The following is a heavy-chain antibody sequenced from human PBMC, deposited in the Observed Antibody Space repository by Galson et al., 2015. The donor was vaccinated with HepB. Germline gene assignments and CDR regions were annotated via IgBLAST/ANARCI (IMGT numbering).Heavy chain of an antibody. Sequence: SCKASGGTFSSYAISWVRQAPGQGLEWMGGIIPIFGTANYAQKFQGRVTITADESTSTAYMELSSLRSEDTAVYYCARGGDYGSGSYYISVDYWGQGTLVTVSS. CDR3: ARGGDYGSGSYYISVDY. CDR1: GGTFSSYA. D-gene: IGHD3-10*01. CDR2: IIPIFGTA. V-gene: IGHV1-69*01. J-gene: IGHJ4*02.